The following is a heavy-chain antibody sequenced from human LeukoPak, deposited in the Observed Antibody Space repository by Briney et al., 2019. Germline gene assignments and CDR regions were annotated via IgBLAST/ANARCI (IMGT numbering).Heavy chain of an antibody. V-gene: IGHV4-39*01. CDR3: ARSGSVDYGDYDPFDY. J-gene: IGHJ4*02. D-gene: IGHD4-17*01. Sequence: SDTLSLTCTVSGGSISSSRYYWGWIRQPPGKGLEWIGSIYYSGSTYYNPSLKSRVTISVDTSKNQFSLKLSSVTAADTAVYYCARSGSVDYGDYDPFDYWGQGTLVTVSS. CDR1: GGSISSSRYY. CDR2: IYYSGST.